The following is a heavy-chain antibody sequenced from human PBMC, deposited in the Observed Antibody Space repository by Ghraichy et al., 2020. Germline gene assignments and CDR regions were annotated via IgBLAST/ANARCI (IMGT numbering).Heavy chain of an antibody. V-gene: IGHV3-66*01. Sequence: GESLNISCAVSGFTVKSNHMSWVRQAPGKGLEWVSVIYGGGTTYYADSVKGRFTISRDNSQNTLYLQMNSLRAEDTAVYYCAGQWRFDYWGQGTLVTVSS. CDR2: IYGGGTT. D-gene: IGHD6-19*01. CDR1: GFTVKSNH. CDR3: AGQWRFDY. J-gene: IGHJ4*02.